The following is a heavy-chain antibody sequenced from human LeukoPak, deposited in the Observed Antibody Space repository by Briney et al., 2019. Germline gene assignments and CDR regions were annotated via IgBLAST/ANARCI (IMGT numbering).Heavy chain of an antibody. Sequence: PGGSLRLSCAASGFAFSSYAMSWVRQAPGKGLEWVSAISGSGGSTYYADSVKGRFTISRDNSENTLYLQMNSLRAEDTAVYYCARGGYSYGAFDYWGQGTQVTVSS. V-gene: IGHV3-23*01. CDR2: ISGSGGST. CDR1: GFAFSSYA. D-gene: IGHD5-18*01. J-gene: IGHJ4*02. CDR3: ARGGYSYGAFDY.